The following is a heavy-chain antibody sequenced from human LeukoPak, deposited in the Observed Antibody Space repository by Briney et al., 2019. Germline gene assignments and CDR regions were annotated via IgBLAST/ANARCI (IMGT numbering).Heavy chain of an antibody. CDR3: ATEFYNNGYNF. Sequence: GGSLRLSCAASGFTLSTAWMTLVRQPPGKGLEWVGHIKSRTEGGSTDYSAPVKGRFTVSRDDSQNTVYLQMNSLKTEDSAMYYCATEFYNNGYNFWGQGTPVTVSS. J-gene: IGHJ4*02. CDR1: GFTLSTAW. V-gene: IGHV3-15*01. CDR2: IKSRTEGGST. D-gene: IGHD5-24*01.